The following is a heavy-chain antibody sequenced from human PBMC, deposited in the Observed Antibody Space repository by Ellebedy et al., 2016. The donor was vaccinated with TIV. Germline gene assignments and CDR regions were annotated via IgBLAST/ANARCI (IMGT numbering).Heavy chain of an antibody. CDR3: AKTLIAVAGATFDY. Sequence: PGGSLRLSCAASGFTFSNYAMSWVRQAPGKVLEWVSGFGVSGDTTYSVDSVKGRFTISRDNSKSTLDLQMISLRAEDTAVYYCAKTLIAVAGATFDYWGQGTLVTVSS. CDR1: GFTFSNYA. D-gene: IGHD6-19*01. J-gene: IGHJ4*02. CDR2: FGVSGDTT. V-gene: IGHV3-23*01.